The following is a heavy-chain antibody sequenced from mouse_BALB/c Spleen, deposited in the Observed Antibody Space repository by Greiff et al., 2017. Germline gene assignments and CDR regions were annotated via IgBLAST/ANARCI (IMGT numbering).Heavy chain of an antibody. Sequence: VQLQQSGPELVRPGVSVKISCKGSGYTFTDYAMHWVKQSHAKSLEWIGVISTYYGNTNYNQKFKGKATMTVDKSSSTAYMELARLTSEDSAIYYCARGITTVERLYYAMDYWGQGTSVTVSS. CDR2: ISTYYGNT. V-gene: IGHV1-67*01. D-gene: IGHD1-1*01. CDR3: ARGITTVERLYYAMDY. J-gene: IGHJ4*01. CDR1: GYTFTDYA.